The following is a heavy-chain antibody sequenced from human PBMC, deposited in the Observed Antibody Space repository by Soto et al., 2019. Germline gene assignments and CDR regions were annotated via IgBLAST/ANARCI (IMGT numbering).Heavy chain of an antibody. V-gene: IGHV3-74*01. CDR1: GFTFSDYW. J-gene: IGHJ4*02. Sequence: GGSLRLSCAASGFTFSDYWMHWVRQDPGKGLVWVSHIDSDGSTTNYADSVKGRFTISRDNAKNTLYLQMNSLRAEDTAVYYCARDWGYPGYFDYWGQGALVTVS. CDR2: IDSDGSTT. CDR3: ARDWGYPGYFDY. D-gene: IGHD3-16*01.